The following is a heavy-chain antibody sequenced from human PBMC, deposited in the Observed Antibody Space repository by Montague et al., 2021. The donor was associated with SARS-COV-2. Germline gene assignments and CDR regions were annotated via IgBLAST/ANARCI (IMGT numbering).Heavy chain of an antibody. Sequence: SLRLSCAASGFTFSSYALHWVRQAPGKGLEWVADISHEGSYKYYADSVKGRFTISRDNSKNTLYLDMNSLRAEDTALYYCARDLESTGYFVPYYYHGMDVWGQGTTVTVSS. D-gene: IGHD3-3*01. V-gene: IGHV3-30*04. J-gene: IGHJ6*02. CDR1: GFTFSSYA. CDR3: ARDLESTGYFVPYYYHGMDV. CDR2: ISHEGSYK.